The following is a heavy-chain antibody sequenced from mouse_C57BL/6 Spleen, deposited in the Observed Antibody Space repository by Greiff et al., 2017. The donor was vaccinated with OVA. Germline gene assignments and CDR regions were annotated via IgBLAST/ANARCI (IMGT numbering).Heavy chain of an antibody. Sequence: VQLQQSGAELVRPGASVTLSCTASGLNIKDDYMHWVKQRPEQGLEWIGWIDPENGDTDYASKFQGKALITADTSSNTAYLQLRSLTSEDTAVYYCTLKFITTVVAPYYFDDWGQGTTLTVSS. CDR2: IDPENGDT. D-gene: IGHD1-1*01. CDR1: GLNIKDDY. J-gene: IGHJ2*01. CDR3: TLKFITTVVAPYYFDD. V-gene: IGHV14-4*01.